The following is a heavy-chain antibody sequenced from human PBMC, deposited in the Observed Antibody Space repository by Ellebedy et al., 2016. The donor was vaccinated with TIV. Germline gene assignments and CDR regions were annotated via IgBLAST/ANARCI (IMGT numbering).Heavy chain of an antibody. CDR3: AVGRDGYNSYLDF. J-gene: IGHJ4*02. V-gene: IGHV3-43*01. D-gene: IGHD5-24*01. CDR2: ISWDSGST. Sequence: LSLTCAASGFTFDVSTMHWVRHAPGKGLEWVSLISWDSGSTYYADSVKGRFTISRDNSKNSLYLQMNSLRAEDTALYYCAVGRDGYNSYLDFWGQGTLVTVSS. CDR1: GFTFDVST.